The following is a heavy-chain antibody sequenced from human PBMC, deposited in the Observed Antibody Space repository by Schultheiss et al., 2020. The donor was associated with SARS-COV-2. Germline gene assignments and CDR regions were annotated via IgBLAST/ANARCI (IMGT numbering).Heavy chain of an antibody. V-gene: IGHV1-2*02. D-gene: IGHD1-26*01. CDR2: INPNSGGT. J-gene: IGHJ4*02. CDR1: GYTFTGYY. CDR3: AREYSGSYNYFDY. Sequence: ASVKVSCKASGYTFTGYYMHWVRQAPGQGLEWMGWINPNSGGTNYAQNFQGRVTMTRDTSISTAYMELSRLRSDDTAVYYCAREYSGSYNYFDYWGQGTLVTVSS.